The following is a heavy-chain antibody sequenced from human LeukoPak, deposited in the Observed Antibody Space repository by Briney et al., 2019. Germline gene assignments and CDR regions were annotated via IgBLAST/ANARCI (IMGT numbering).Heavy chain of an antibody. CDR2: ISYDGSNK. D-gene: IGHD3-3*01. Sequence: PGGSLRLSCAASGFTFSSYAMHWVRQAPGKGLEWVAVISYDGSNKYYADSVKGRFTISRDNSKNTLYLQMNSLRAEDTAVYYCARASLTQEWIVYYYGMDVWGQGTKVTGSS. CDR1: GFTFSSYA. CDR3: ARASLTQEWIVYYYGMDV. V-gene: IGHV3-30-3*01. J-gene: IGHJ6*02.